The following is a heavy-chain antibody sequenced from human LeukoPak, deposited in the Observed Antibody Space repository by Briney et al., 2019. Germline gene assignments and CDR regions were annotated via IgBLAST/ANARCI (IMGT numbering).Heavy chain of an antibody. V-gene: IGHV4-34*01. D-gene: IGHD1-26*01. CDR1: GGSFSGYS. CDR3: ARDSGSYDLDY. J-gene: IGHJ4*02. CDR2: INPSGST. Sequence: SATLYLTCAVYGGSFSGYSWSWIRQPPGQGLEGIGEINPSGSTNYNPSLKSRVTISVDTSKNQFSLKLSSVTAADTAVYYCARDSGSYDLDYWGQGTLVTVSS.